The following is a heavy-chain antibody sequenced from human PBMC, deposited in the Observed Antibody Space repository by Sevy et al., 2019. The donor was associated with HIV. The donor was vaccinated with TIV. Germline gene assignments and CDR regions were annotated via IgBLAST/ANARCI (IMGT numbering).Heavy chain of an antibody. V-gene: IGHV3-33*01. CDR1: GFTFSNYG. Sequence: GGSLRLSCAASGFTFSNYGMHWVRQAPGKGLEWVAVIWNDGSNKYYADSLKGRFTISRDNSKNTLYLQMNSLRVEDTAVYFCARGGDFNDRSAKRDFDYWGQGTPVTVSS. D-gene: IGHD3-22*01. CDR3: ARGGDFNDRSAKRDFDY. J-gene: IGHJ4*02. CDR2: IWNDGSNK.